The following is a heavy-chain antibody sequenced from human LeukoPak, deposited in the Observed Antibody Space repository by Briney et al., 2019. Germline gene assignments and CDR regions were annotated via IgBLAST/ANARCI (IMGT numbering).Heavy chain of an antibody. V-gene: IGHV3-30*18. CDR1: GFTFSSYG. J-gene: IGHJ4*02. CDR2: ISYDGSNK. CDR3: AKVGYGGNSVNYFDY. Sequence: GGSLRLSCVASGFTFSSYGMHWVRQAPGKGLEWVAVISYDGSNKYYADSVKGRFTISRDNSKNTLYLQMNSLRAEDTAVYYCAKVGYGGNSVNYFDYWGQGTLVTVSS. D-gene: IGHD4-23*01.